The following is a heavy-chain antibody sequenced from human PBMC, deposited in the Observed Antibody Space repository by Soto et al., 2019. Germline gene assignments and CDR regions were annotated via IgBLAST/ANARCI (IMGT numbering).Heavy chain of an antibody. Sequence: QVQLVESGGVVVQPGRSLRLSCAASGFTFSSYGMHWVRPAPGEGLEGVAVISSDGSNKYYADSVKGRFTISRDNSKNTLYMQMNSLRAEDTAVYYCAKAHGDSLGGMDVWGHGTTVTVSS. J-gene: IGHJ6*02. V-gene: IGHV3-30*18. CDR2: ISSDGSNK. D-gene: IGHD4-17*01. CDR3: AKAHGDSLGGMDV. CDR1: GFTFSSYG.